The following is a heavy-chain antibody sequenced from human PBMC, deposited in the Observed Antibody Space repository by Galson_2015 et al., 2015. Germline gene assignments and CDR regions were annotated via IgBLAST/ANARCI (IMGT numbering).Heavy chain of an antibody. CDR2: IWYDGSNK. Sequence: SLRLSCAASGFTFSSYGMHWVRQAPGKGLEWVAVIWYDGSNKYYADSVKGRFTISRDNSKNTLYLQMNSLRAEDTAVYYCAREGYRDYYYGMDVWGQGTTVTVSS. CDR1: GFTFSSYG. J-gene: IGHJ6*02. CDR3: AREGYRDYYYGMDV. D-gene: IGHD3-16*02. V-gene: IGHV3-33*01.